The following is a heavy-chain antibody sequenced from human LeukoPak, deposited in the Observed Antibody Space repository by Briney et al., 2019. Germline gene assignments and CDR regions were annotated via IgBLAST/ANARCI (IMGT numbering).Heavy chain of an antibody. V-gene: IGHV4-34*01. D-gene: IGHD3-3*01. CDR1: GGSFSGYY. J-gene: IGHJ4*02. CDR3: AREGVAAAYFDY. Sequence: SETLSLTCAVYGGSFSGYYWSWIRQPPGRGLEWIGQINHSGSTNYNPSLKSRVTISVDTSKNQFSLKLTSVTAADTAVYYCAREGVAAAYFDYWGQGTLGTVSS. CDR2: INHSGST.